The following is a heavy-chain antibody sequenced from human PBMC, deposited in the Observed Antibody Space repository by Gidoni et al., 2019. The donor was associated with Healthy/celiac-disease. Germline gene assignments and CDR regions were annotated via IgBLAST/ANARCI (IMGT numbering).Heavy chain of an antibody. J-gene: IGHJ6*02. D-gene: IGHD6-13*01. CDR3: ARGKQQLVPKSKIYYYYGMDV. V-gene: IGHV1-69*01. CDR1: GGTFSSYA. CDR2: IIPIFGTA. Sequence: QVQLVQSGAEVKKPGSSVKVSCKASGGTFSSYAISWVRQAPGQGLEWMGGIIPIFGTANYAQKFQGRVTITADESTSTAYMELSSLRSEDTAVYYCARGKQQLVPKSKIYYYYGMDVWGQGTTVTVSS.